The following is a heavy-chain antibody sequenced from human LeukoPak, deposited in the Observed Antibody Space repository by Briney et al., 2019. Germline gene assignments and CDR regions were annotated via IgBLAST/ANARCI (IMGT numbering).Heavy chain of an antibody. CDR3: ARAAPSYCSGGSCYSMGAFDI. D-gene: IGHD2-15*01. V-gene: IGHV5-51*01. CDR2: IYPGDSDT. J-gene: IGHJ3*02. Sequence: PGESLKISCKGSGYSFTSYWIGWVRQMPGKGLEWMGIIYPGDSDTRYSPSFQGQVTISADKSISTAYLQWSSLKASDTAMYYCARAAPSYCSGGSCYSMGAFDIWGQGTMVTVSS. CDR1: GYSFTSYW.